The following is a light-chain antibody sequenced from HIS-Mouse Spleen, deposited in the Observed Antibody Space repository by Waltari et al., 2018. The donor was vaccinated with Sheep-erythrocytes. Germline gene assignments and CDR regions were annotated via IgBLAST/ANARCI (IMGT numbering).Light chain of an antibody. CDR3: SSYTSSSTLEV. CDR1: SSDVGGYNY. J-gene: IGLJ3*02. CDR2: DVS. V-gene: IGLV2-14*03. Sequence: QSALTQPASVSGSPGQSITISCTGTSSDVGGYNYVSWYQQHPGKAPKLMIYDVSNRPSGVSNRVSGSKSGNTASLTISGLQAEDGADYYCSSYTSSSTLEVFGGGTKLTVL.